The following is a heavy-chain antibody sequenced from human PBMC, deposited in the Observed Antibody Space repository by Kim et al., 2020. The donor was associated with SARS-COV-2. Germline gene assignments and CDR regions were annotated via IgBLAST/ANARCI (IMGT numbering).Heavy chain of an antibody. CDR2: IYYSGST. Sequence: SETLSLTCTVSGGSISSGGYYWSWIRQHPGKGLEWIGYIYYSGSTYYNPSLKSRVTISVDTSKNQFSLKLSSVTAADTAVYYCARDSELRYFDWLFPGTFDIWGQGTMV. J-gene: IGHJ3*02. D-gene: IGHD3-9*01. V-gene: IGHV4-31*03. CDR3: ARDSELRYFDWLFPGTFDI. CDR1: GGSISSGGYY.